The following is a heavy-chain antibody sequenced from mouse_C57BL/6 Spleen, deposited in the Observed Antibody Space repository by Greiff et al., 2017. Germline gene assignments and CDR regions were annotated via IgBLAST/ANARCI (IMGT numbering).Heavy chain of an antibody. Sequence: VQLQQPGAELVKSGASAKMSCKASGHTFTSHWITWVKQRPGQGLEWIGDIYPGSGSTNYNEKSKSKATLTVHTPSSTAYMQLSSLTSEDSAVYYCARSRDSSGPAWFAYWGQGTLVTVSA. J-gene: IGHJ3*01. V-gene: IGHV1-55*01. CDR3: ARSRDSSGPAWFAY. CDR2: IYPGSGST. D-gene: IGHD3-2*02. CDR1: GHTFTSHW.